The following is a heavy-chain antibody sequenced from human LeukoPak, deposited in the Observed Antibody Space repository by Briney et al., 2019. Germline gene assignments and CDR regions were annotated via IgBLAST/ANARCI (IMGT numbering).Heavy chain of an antibody. D-gene: IGHD4-17*01. Sequence: GGSLRLSCAASGFTFSSYSMNWGRQAPGKGLEWVSYISSSSSTIYYADSVKGRFTISRDNAKNSLYLQMNSLRAEDTAVYYCARMTTVVTFDYWGQGTLVTVSS. V-gene: IGHV3-48*01. CDR1: GFTFSSYS. CDR2: ISSSSSTI. CDR3: ARMTTVVTFDY. J-gene: IGHJ4*02.